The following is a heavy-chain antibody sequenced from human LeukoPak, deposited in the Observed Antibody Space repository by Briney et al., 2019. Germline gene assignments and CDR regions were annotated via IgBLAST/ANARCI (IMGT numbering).Heavy chain of an antibody. Sequence: SETLSLTCAVSGGSFSGYYWTWIRQPPGKGLEWIGEINHSGSANYNPSLMSRVTISLDTSKNHFSLNLGSVTAVDTAVYYCARGQGTVTTHWGQGTLVTVSS. V-gene: IGHV4-34*01. D-gene: IGHD4-11*01. CDR2: INHSGSA. CDR1: GGSFSGYY. CDR3: ARGQGTVTTH. J-gene: IGHJ4*02.